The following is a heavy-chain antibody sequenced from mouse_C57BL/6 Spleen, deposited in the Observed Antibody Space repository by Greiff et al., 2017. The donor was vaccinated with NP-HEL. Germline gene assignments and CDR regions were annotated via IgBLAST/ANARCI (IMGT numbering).Heavy chain of an antibody. V-gene: IGHV5-6*02. CDR3: ARHGTGTGTPFDY. D-gene: IGHD4-1*01. CDR2: ISSGGSYT. Sequence: DVKLVESGGDLVKPGGSLKLSCAASGFTFSSYGMSWVRQTPDKRLEWVATISSGGSYTYYPDSVKGRFTISRDNAKNTLYLQMSSLKSEDTAMYYCARHGTGTGTPFDYWGQGTTLTVSS. J-gene: IGHJ2*01. CDR1: GFTFSSYG.